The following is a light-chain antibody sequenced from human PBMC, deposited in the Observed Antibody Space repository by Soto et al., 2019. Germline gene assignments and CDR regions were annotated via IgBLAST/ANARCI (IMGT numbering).Light chain of an antibody. CDR1: QDIYNW. Sequence: DIQMTQSPSSVSASVGDRVTITCRASQDIYNWLAWYQQQPGKAPKLLIYSASNLQTGVPSRFSGSRSGTDFTLTITNLQPEDFAMYYCQQASSFSSTFGGGTRVEIK. CDR2: SAS. V-gene: IGKV1-12*02. CDR3: QQASSFSST. J-gene: IGKJ4*01.